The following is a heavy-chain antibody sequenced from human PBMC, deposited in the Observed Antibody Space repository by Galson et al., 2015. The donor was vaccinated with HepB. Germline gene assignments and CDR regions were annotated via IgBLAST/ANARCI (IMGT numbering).Heavy chain of an antibody. D-gene: IGHD3-22*01. CDR2: ISAYNGNT. V-gene: IGHV1-18*04. J-gene: IGHJ4*02. CDR3: ARDRYYDSSGYYYGWKLDY. CDR1: GYTSTSYG. Sequence: QSGAEVKKPGASVKVSCKASGYTSTSYGISWVRQAPGQGLEWMGWISAYNGNTNYAQKLQGRVTMTTDTSTSTAYMELRSLRSDDTAVYYCARDRYYDSSGYYYGWKLDYWGQGTLVTVSS.